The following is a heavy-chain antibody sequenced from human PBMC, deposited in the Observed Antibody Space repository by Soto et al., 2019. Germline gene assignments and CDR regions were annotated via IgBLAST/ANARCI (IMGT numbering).Heavy chain of an antibody. CDR1: GFVFLNYA. CDR2: ISFDGSDL. D-gene: IGHD4-17*01. Sequence: QVQLVESGGGVVQPGKSLRLSCTASGFVFLNYAFHWVRQAPGKGLEWVAVISFDGSDLFHADSVKGRFTISRDNSRDTLYLQMSSLRADHTAVYYCARVGNYGDSPYYNYGSDVWGQGTTVTVSS. V-gene: IGHV3-30-3*01. CDR3: ARVGNYGDSPYYNYGSDV. J-gene: IGHJ6*02.